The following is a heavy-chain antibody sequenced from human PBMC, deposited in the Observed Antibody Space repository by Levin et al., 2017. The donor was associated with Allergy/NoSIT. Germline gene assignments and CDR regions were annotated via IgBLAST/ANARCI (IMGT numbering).Heavy chain of an antibody. CDR1: GYTFTSYG. D-gene: IGHD2-2*01. CDR2: ISAYNGNT. CDR3: ARVLDIVVVPAARNWFDP. J-gene: IGHJ5*02. V-gene: IGHV1-18*01. Sequence: ASVKVSCKASGYTFTSYGISWVRQAPGQGLEWMGWISAYNGNTNYAQKLQGRVTMTTDTSTSTAYMELRSLRSDDTAVYYCARVLDIVVVPAARNWFDPWGQGTLVTVSS.